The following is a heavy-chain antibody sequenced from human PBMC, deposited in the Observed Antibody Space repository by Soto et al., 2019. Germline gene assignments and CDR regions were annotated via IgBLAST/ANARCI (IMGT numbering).Heavy chain of an antibody. CDR3: AREPPEYCSSTSCYSPLDV. J-gene: IGHJ6*02. Sequence: SVKVSCKASGGTFSSYSMSWVRQAPGQGLEWMGGIIPIFGTANYAQKFQGRVTITADESTSTAYMELSSLRSEDTAVYYCAREPPEYCSSTSCYSPLDVWGQGTTVTVSS. V-gene: IGHV1-69*13. CDR2: IIPIFGTA. D-gene: IGHD2-2*01. CDR1: GGTFSSYS.